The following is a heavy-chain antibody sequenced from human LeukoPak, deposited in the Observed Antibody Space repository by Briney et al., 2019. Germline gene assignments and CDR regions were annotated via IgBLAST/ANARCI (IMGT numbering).Heavy chain of an antibody. CDR3: AREGTFFNYFDY. J-gene: IGHJ4*02. CDR2: ISTSSTFI. D-gene: IGHD1-7*01. Sequence: PGGSLRLSCAASGFTFSNAWMSWVRQAPGKGLEWVSSISTSSTFIYYADSLKGRFTISRDNAKNSLFLQISSLRDEDTAVYFCAREGTFFNYFDYWGQGALVIVSS. V-gene: IGHV3-21*06. CDR1: GFTFSNAW.